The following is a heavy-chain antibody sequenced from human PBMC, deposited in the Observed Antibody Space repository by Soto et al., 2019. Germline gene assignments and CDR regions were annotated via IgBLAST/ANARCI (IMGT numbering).Heavy chain of an antibody. CDR1: GGSISSSNW. CDR3: ARETNYDILTGGYYAVY. V-gene: IGHV4-4*02. D-gene: IGHD3-9*01. CDR2: IYHSGST. J-gene: IGHJ4*02. Sequence: ETLSLTCAVSGGSISSSNWWSWVRQPPGKGLEWIGEIYHSGSTNYNPSLKSRVTISVDKSKNQFSLKLSSVTAADTAVYYCARETNYDILTGGYYAVYWGQGTLVNVSS.